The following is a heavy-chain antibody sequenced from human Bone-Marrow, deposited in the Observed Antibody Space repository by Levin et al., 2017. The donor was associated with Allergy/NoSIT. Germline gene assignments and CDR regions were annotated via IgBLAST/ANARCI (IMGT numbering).Heavy chain of an antibody. CDR2: IDIGSTNK. V-gene: IGHV3-11*01. D-gene: IGHD7-27*01. CDR1: GFTFTDYY. CDR3: VGGNYWGYYFDY. J-gene: IGHJ4*02. Sequence: SCAASGFTFTDYYMSWIRQAPGKGLEWISYIDIGSTNKFYADSVKGRFTISRDNANNSLYLQMNSLTAEDTAVYYCVGGNYWGYYFDYWGQGTLVAVSS.